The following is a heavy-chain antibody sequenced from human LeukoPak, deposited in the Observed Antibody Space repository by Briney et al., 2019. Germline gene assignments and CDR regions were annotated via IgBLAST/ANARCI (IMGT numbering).Heavy chain of an antibody. V-gene: IGHV4-39*07. J-gene: IGHJ3*02. Sequence: SETLSLTCTVSGGSISSSSYYWGWIRQPPGKGLEWIGSIYYSGSTYYNPSLKSRVTISVDTSKNQFSLKLSSVTAADTAVYYCASSPDYYDSSGYYPNDAFDIWGQGTMVTVSS. D-gene: IGHD3-22*01. CDR1: GGSISSSSYY. CDR2: IYYSGST. CDR3: ASSPDYYDSSGYYPNDAFDI.